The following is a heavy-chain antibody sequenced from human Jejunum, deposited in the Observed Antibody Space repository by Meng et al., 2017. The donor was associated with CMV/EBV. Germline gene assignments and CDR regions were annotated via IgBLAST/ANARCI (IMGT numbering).Heavy chain of an antibody. Sequence: CIFSGYAISWVRQAPGQGLEWMGGIIPIFRTANYAQKFQGRVTITTDESTSTAYMELSSLTSEDTAVYYCARDGRDGYNYPYYFDYWGQGTLVTVSS. V-gene: IGHV1-69*05. D-gene: IGHD5-24*01. CDR3: ARDGRDGYNYPYYFDY. CDR2: IIPIFRTA. J-gene: IGHJ4*02. CDR1: CIFSGYA.